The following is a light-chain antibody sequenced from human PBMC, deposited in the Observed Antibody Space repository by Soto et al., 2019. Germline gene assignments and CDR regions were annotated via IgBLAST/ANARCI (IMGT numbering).Light chain of an antibody. CDR2: GAS. Sequence: EIVMTQSPATLSVSPGERATLSCRASQSVSSNLAWYQQKPGQAPSLLIYGASTRATGIPARFSGSGSGTEFTLTISSLQSEDFVVYYCQQDNNWPRTFGQGTKVEIK. CDR1: QSVSSN. V-gene: IGKV3-15*01. CDR3: QQDNNWPRT. J-gene: IGKJ1*01.